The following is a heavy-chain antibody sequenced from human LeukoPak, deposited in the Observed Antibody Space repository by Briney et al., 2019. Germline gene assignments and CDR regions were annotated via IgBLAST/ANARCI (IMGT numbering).Heavy chain of an antibody. CDR2: IIPIFGTA. CDR3: ARDKDIVATTDFDY. CDR1: GGTFSSYA. D-gene: IGHD5-12*01. V-gene: IGHV1-69*13. Sequence: SVKVSCKASGGTFSSYAISWVRQAPGQGLEWMGGIIPIFGTANYAQKFQGRVTITADESTSTAYMELSSLRSDDTAVYYCARDKDIVATTDFDYWGQGTLVTVSS. J-gene: IGHJ4*02.